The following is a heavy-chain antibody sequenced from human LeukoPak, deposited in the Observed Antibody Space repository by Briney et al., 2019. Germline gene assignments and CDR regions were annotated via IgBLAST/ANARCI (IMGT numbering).Heavy chain of an antibody. Sequence: ASVEVSCKSSGYTFTNYYIHWVRQAPGQGLEWMGIINPSGGSTSYAQSFQGRVTMTRDTSTSTVYMELSSLRSEDTAVYYCARSIRGYSYGFDYWGQGTLVTVSS. CDR2: INPSGGST. V-gene: IGHV1-46*01. CDR1: GYTFTNYY. D-gene: IGHD5-18*01. CDR3: ARSIRGYSYGFDY. J-gene: IGHJ4*02.